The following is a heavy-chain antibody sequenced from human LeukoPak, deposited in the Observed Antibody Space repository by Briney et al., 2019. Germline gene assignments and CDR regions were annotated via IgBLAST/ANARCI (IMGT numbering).Heavy chain of an antibody. CDR3: ARHGSIATGAFTH. V-gene: IGHV4-39*01. CDR1: GGSISSSSYY. J-gene: IGHJ4*02. D-gene: IGHD6-13*01. CDR2: IYYSGST. Sequence: SETLSLTCTVSGGSISSSSYYWGWNRQPPGKGLEWIGSIYYSGSTYYNPSLKSRVTISVDTSKNQFSLKLGSVTAADTAVYYCARHGSIATGAFTHWGQGTLVTVSS.